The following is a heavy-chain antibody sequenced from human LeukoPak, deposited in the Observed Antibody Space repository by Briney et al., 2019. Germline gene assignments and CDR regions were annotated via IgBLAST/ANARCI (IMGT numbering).Heavy chain of an antibody. V-gene: IGHV1-2*02. CDR3: ARNYYDSSGYFGFDY. CDR2: INPNSGGT. CDR1: GYTFTGYY. Sequence: GASVKVSCKASGYTFTGYYMHWVRQAPGQGLEWMGWINPNSGGTNYAQKLQGRVTMTTDASTSTAYMELRSLRSDDTAVYYCARNYYDSSGYFGFDYWGQGTLVTVSS. J-gene: IGHJ4*02. D-gene: IGHD3-22*01.